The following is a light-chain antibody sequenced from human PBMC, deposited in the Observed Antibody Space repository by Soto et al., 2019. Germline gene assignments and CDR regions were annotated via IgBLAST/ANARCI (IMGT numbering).Light chain of an antibody. Sequence: TQSPATLSVSPGERAAVTCRASQSLSSNLAWYQQKPGQAPRLLIYDASSRATGIQARFSGSGSGTDFTLTIRSLEPEDFAVYYCHHRGNGITFGQGTRLEIK. V-gene: IGKV3-11*01. J-gene: IGKJ5*01. CDR3: HHRGNGIT. CDR2: DAS. CDR1: QSLSSN.